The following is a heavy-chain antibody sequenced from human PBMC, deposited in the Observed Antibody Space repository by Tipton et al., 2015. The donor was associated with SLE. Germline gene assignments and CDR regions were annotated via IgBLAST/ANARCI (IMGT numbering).Heavy chain of an antibody. D-gene: IGHD3-3*02. CDR3: ARGPPFMEWERNWFDP. CDR1: GASIYSGSYF. J-gene: IGHJ5*02. Sequence: TLSLTCTVSGASIYSGSYFWSWIRQPPGKGLEWIGYIYYSGITNYNPSLQSRVTISVDRSKNQFSLKLTSVTAADTAVYYCARGPPFMEWERNWFDPWGQGTQVTVSS. V-gene: IGHV4-61*01. CDR2: IYYSGIT.